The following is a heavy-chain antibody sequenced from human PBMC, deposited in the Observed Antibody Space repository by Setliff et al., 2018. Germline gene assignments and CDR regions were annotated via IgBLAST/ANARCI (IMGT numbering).Heavy chain of an antibody. D-gene: IGHD6-13*01. Sequence: ASVKVSCKASGYSFTDYYMHWVRQVPGRGLEWMGWIDPKSGATRYAQKFQGRVTLTRDTSITTAYMEVSILTSDDTAVYYCARDPFLVQQFPYYMDVWGKGTTVTVSS. V-gene: IGHV1-2*02. CDR2: IDPKSGAT. CDR1: GYSFTDYY. J-gene: IGHJ6*03. CDR3: ARDPFLVQQFPYYMDV.